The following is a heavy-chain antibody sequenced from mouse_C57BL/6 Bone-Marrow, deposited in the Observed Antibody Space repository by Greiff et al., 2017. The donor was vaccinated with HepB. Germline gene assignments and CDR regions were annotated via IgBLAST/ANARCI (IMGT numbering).Heavy chain of an antibody. CDR1: GFSLTSYG. CDR2: IWSGGST. J-gene: IGHJ4*01. CDR3: AKNGGSSLYYAMDY. Sequence: VKLVESGPGLVQPSQSLSITCTVSGFSLTSYGVHWVRQPPGKGLEWLGVIWSGGSTDYNAAFISRLSISKDNSKSQVFFKMNSLQADDTAIYYCAKNGGSSLYYAMDYWGQGTSVTVSS. D-gene: IGHD1-1*01. V-gene: IGHV2-4*01.